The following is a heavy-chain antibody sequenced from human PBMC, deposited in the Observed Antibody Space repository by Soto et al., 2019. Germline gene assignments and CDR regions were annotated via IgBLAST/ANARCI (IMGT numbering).Heavy chain of an antibody. J-gene: IGHJ4*02. D-gene: IGHD3-3*01. CDR1: GGSFSGYY. Sequence: SETLSLTCAVYGGSFSGYYWSWIRQPPGKGLEWIGEINHSGSTNYNPSLKSRVTISVDTSKNQFSLKLSSVTAADTAVYYCARVNDFWSGYYTRDPAFDYWGQGTLVTVSS. V-gene: IGHV4-34*01. CDR3: ARVNDFWSGYYTRDPAFDY. CDR2: INHSGST.